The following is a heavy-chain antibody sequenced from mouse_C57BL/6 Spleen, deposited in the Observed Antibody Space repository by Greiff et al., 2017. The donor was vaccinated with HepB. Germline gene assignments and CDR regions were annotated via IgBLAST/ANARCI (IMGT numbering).Heavy chain of an antibody. J-gene: IGHJ3*01. CDR2: IHPNSGST. CDR3: ARPSGSSPAWFAY. V-gene: IGHV1-64*01. Sequence: VQLQQPGAELVKPGASVKLSCKASGYTFTSYWMHWVKQRPGQGLEWIGMIHPNSGSTNYNEKFKSKATLTVDKSSSTAYMQLSSLTSEDSAVYYCARPSGSSPAWFAYWGQGTLVTVSA. D-gene: IGHD1-1*01. CDR1: GYTFTSYW.